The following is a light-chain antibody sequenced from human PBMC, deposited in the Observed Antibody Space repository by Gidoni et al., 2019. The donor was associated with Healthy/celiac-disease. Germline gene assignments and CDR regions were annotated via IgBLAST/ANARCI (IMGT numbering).Light chain of an antibody. CDR2: AAS. CDR3: QQSYSTPRT. Sequence: DIQMTQSPSSLSASVGDRVTITCRASQSISSYLNWDQQKPGKAPKLLIYAASSLQSGVPSRFSGSGSGTDFTLTISSLHPEDFATYYCQQSYSTPRTFXXXTKVEIK. V-gene: IGKV1-39*01. J-gene: IGKJ1*01. CDR1: QSISSY.